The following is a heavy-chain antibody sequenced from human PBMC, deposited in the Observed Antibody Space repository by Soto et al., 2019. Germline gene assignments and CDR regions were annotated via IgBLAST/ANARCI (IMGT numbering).Heavy chain of an antibody. CDR2: IYYSGST. V-gene: IGHV4-39*01. Sequence: PSETLSLTCTVSGGSISSSSYYWGWIRQPPGKGLEWIGSIYYSGSTYYNPSLKSRVTISVDTSKNQFSLKLSSVTAADTAVYYCARQWRGYYDSSGYYLGAFDIWGQGTMVTVSS. CDR3: ARQWRGYYDSSGYYLGAFDI. CDR1: GGSISSSSYY. D-gene: IGHD3-22*01. J-gene: IGHJ3*02.